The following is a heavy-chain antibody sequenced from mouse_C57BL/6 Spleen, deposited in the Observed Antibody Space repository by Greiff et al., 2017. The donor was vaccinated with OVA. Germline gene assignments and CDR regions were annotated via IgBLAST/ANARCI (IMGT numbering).Heavy chain of an antibody. J-gene: IGHJ4*01. CDR2: ISSGSSTI. Sequence: VQLMESGGGLVKPGGSLKLSCAASGFTFSDYGMHWVRQAPEKGLEWVAYISSGSSTIYYADTVKGRFTISRDNAKNTLFLQMTSLRSEDTAMYYCATYYYGSGYAMDYWGQGTSVTVSS. CDR3: ATYYYGSGYAMDY. CDR1: GFTFSDYG. D-gene: IGHD1-1*01. V-gene: IGHV5-17*01.